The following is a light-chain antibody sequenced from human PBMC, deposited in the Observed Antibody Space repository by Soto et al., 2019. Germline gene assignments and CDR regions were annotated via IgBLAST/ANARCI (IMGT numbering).Light chain of an antibody. Sequence: QSVLTQPPSASGAPGQRVTISCSGGSSNIGSYTVTWYQHLPGTAPKLLIYTDNQRPSGVPDRFSGSKSGTSATLAIRGLQSEDEADYYCQSYDSRLSGSVFGTGTKLTVL. J-gene: IGLJ1*01. V-gene: IGLV1-44*01. CDR2: TDN. CDR3: QSYDSRLSGSV. CDR1: SSNIGSYT.